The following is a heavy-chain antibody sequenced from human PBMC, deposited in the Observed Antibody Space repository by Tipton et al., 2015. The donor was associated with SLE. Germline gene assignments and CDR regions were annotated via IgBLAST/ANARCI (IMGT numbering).Heavy chain of an antibody. CDR1: GGSISRYY. J-gene: IGHJ6*02. Sequence: TLSLTCTVSGGSISRYYWSWIRQSPGKGLEWIGYIYYSGSTKYNPSLKSRVAISVDTSKNQFSLRLSSVTAADTAVYFCARQNPTVSPYYGMDVWGQGTTVTVSS. CDR2: IYYSGST. D-gene: IGHD2/OR15-2a*01. V-gene: IGHV4-59*07. CDR3: ARQNPTVSPYYGMDV.